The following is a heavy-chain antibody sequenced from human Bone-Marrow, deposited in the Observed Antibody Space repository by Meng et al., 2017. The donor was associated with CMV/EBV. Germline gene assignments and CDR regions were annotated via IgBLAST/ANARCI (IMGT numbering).Heavy chain of an antibody. V-gene: IGHV3-21*01. J-gene: IGHJ6*02. D-gene: IGHD3-3*01. Sequence: GESLKISCAASGFTFSNYNMGWVRQAPEKGLEWVSSISSSSSYIYFADSVKGRFTISRDNAKSSLYLQMNSLRAEDTAVYYCARDGWSPGGFDVWGQGTTVTVSS. CDR1: GFTFSNYN. CDR2: ISSSSSYI. CDR3: ARDGWSPGGFDV.